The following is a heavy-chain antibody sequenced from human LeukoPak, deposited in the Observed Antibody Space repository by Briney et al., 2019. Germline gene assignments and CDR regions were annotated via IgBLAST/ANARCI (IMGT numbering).Heavy chain of an antibody. D-gene: IGHD3-10*01. V-gene: IGHV1-8*01. CDR1: GYTFTSYD. CDR3: ARRDVLLWFGELYHWLDP. Sequence: GASVKVSCKASGYTFTSYDINWVRQATGQGLEWMGWRNPNSGNTGYAQKSQGRVSMIRNTTISTAYMEQSSMRCEGAAVYYCARRDVLLWFGELYHWLDPWGQGTLVTVSS. CDR2: RNPNSGNT. J-gene: IGHJ5*02.